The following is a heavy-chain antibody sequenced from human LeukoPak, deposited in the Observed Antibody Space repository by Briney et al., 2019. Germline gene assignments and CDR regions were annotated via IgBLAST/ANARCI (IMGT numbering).Heavy chain of an antibody. Sequence: GGSLRLSCAASGFTFSSYSMNWVRQAPGKGLEWVSSISSSSSYIYYADSVKGRFTISRDNAKNSLYLQMNSLRAEGTAVYYCARDRRLAGYSYGYGYWGQGTLVTVSS. CDR3: ARDRRLAGYSYGYGY. J-gene: IGHJ4*02. CDR2: ISSSSSYI. D-gene: IGHD5-18*01. CDR1: GFTFSSYS. V-gene: IGHV3-21*01.